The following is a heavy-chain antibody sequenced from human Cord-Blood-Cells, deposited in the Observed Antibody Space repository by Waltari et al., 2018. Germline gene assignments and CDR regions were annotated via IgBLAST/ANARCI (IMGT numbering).Heavy chain of an antibody. CDR1: GGSFSGYY. Sequence: QVQLQQWGAGLLKPSETLSLTCAVYGGSFSGYYWSWIRQPPGKGLEWIGEINHRGSTNYNPSLKSRVTISVDTSKNQFSLKLSSVTAADTAVYYCARGGSVAGNHYYYGMDVWGQGTTVTVSS. V-gene: IGHV4-34*01. CDR3: ARGGSVAGNHYYYGMDV. J-gene: IGHJ6*02. CDR2: INHRGST. D-gene: IGHD6-19*01.